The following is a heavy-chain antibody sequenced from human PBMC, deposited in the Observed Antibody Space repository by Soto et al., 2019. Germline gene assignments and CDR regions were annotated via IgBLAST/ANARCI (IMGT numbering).Heavy chain of an antibody. CDR3: AKGYCSGGSCYPDYYYYYMHV. Sequence: ASVKVSCKASGGNFSSYTISWVRQAPGQGLEWMGRIIPILGIANYAQKFQGRVTITADKSTSTAIMELSSLRSGETAGYYCAKGYCSGGSCYPDYYYYYMHVWGKGTTVTVSS. CDR2: IIPILGIA. D-gene: IGHD2-15*01. V-gene: IGHV1-69*02. CDR1: GGNFSSYT. J-gene: IGHJ6*03.